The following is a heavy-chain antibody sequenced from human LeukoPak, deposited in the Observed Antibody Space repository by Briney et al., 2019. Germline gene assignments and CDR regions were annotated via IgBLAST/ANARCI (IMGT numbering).Heavy chain of an antibody. Sequence: GGSLRLSCAASGFTLRNYEMNWVRQTPGKGLEWVSYFSSSGTPIYYADSVKGRFTVSRDNAKNTLYLRMNSLRAEDTGVYYCARGGASGSYLIDQWGQGTLVTVSS. CDR3: ARGGASGSYLIDQ. D-gene: IGHD3-10*01. CDR1: GFTLRNYE. CDR2: FSSSGTPI. J-gene: IGHJ4*02. V-gene: IGHV3-48*03.